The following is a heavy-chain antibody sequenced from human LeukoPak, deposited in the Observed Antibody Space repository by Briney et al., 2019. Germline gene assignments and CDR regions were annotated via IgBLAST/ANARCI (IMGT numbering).Heavy chain of an antibody. V-gene: IGHV1-2*02. J-gene: IGHJ6*03. CDR1: GYTFTGYY. D-gene: IGHD1-26*01. Sequence: ASVKVSCKASGYTFTGYYMHWVRQAPGQGLEWMGWINPNSGGTNYAQKFQGRVTMTRDTSISTAYMELSRLRSDDTAVYYCARIKWELHIDYYYYMDVWGKGTTVTVSS. CDR2: INPNSGGT. CDR3: ARIKWELHIDYYYYMDV.